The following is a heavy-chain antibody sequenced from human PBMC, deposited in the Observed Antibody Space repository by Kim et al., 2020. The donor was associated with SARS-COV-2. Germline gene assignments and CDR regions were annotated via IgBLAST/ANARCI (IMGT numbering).Heavy chain of an antibody. CDR3: ATPGNYYGSGSYSSYFDY. J-gene: IGHJ4*02. Sequence: SVKVSCKASGGTFSSYAISWVRQAPGQGLEWMGGIIPIFGTANYAQKFQGRVTITADESTSTAYMELSSLRSEDTAVYYCATPGNYYGSGSYSSYFDYWGQGTLVTVSS. V-gene: IGHV1-69*13. CDR1: GGTFSSYA. D-gene: IGHD3-10*01. CDR2: IIPIFGTA.